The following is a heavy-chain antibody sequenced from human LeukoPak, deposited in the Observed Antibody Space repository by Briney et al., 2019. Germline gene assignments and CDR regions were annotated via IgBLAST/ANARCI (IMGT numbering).Heavy chain of an antibody. CDR3: ARVRVAHTIWFGELYPFDY. J-gene: IGHJ4*02. CDR2: ISAYNGNT. Sequence: ASVKVSCKASGYTFTSYGISWVRQAPGQGLEWMGWISAYNGNTNYAQKLQGRVTMTRNTSISTAYMELSSLRSEDTAVYYCARVRVAHTIWFGELYPFDYWGQGTPVTVSS. V-gene: IGHV1-18*01. CDR1: GYTFTSYG. D-gene: IGHD3-10*01.